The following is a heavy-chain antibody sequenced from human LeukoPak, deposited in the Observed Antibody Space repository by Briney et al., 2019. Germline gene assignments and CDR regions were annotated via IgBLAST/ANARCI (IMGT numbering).Heavy chain of an antibody. CDR3: ARGRYCSDNSSYGNWFDP. D-gene: IGHD2-2*01. J-gene: IGHJ5*02. CDR1: GGSLSGRSYY. Sequence: SETLSLTCSVSGGSLSGRSYYWGWIRQPPGKGLEWIGSVYYSGSTYYNPSLKSRVTISVDTSKNQFSLNVFSVAAADTAVYYCARGRYCSDNSSYGNWFDPWGQGTLVTVSS. CDR2: VYYSGST. V-gene: IGHV4-39*01.